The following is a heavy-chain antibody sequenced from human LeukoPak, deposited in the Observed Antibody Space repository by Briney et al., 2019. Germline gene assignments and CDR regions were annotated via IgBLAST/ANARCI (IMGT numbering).Heavy chain of an antibody. CDR3: ARGVRFWSGYYRYYYCYGMDV. J-gene: IGHJ6*02. CDR2: INHSGST. CDR1: GGSFSGYY. Sequence: SETLSLTCAVYGGSFSGYYWSWIRQPPGKGLEWIGEINHSGSTNYNPSLKSRVTISVDTSKYQFSLKLSSVTAADTAVYYCARGVRFWSGYYRYYYCYGMDVWGQGTTVTVSS. V-gene: IGHV4-34*01. D-gene: IGHD3-3*01.